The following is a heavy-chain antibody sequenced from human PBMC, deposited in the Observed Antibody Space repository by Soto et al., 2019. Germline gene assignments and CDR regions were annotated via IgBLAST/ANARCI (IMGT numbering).Heavy chain of an antibody. CDR2: ISGSGGST. J-gene: IGHJ2*01. Sequence: EVQLLESGGGLVQPGGSLRLSCAASGFTFSSYAMSWVRQAPGKGLEWVSAISGSGGSTSYADSVKGRFTISRDNSKKTLYLQMNSLRAEDTAVYYCSGGRWWYFDLWGRGTLVTVS. CDR3: SGGRWWYFDL. V-gene: IGHV3-23*01. CDR1: GFTFSSYA. D-gene: IGHD2-15*01.